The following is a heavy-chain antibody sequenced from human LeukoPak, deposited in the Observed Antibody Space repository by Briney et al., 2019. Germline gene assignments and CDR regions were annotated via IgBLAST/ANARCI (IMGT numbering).Heavy chain of an antibody. CDR1: GYTFTGYY. Sequence: ASVKVFCKASGYTFTGYYMHWVRQAPGQGLEWMGWINPNSGGTNYAQKFQGRVTMTRDTSIRTAYMELSRLRSDDTAVYYCARGITIFGVVSLSWFDPWGQGTLVTVSS. CDR3: ARGITIFGVVSLSWFDP. J-gene: IGHJ5*02. V-gene: IGHV1-2*02. CDR2: INPNSGGT. D-gene: IGHD3-3*01.